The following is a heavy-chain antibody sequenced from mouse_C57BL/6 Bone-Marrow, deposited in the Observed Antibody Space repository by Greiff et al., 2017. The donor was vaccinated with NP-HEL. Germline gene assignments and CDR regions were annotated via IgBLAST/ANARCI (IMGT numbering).Heavy chain of an antibody. J-gene: IGHJ2*01. Sequence: VQLQQPGAELVKPGASVKLSCKASGYTFTSYWMHWVKQRPGQGLEWIGMIHPNSGSTNYNEKFKSKATLTVDKSSSTAYMQLSSLTSEDSAVYDCARGPFITTDFDYWGQGTTLTVSA. CDR2: IHPNSGST. CDR1: GYTFTSYW. V-gene: IGHV1-64*01. D-gene: IGHD1-1*01. CDR3: ARGPFITTDFDY.